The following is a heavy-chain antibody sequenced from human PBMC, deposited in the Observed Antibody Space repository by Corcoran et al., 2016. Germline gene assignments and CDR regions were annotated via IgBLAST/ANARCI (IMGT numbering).Heavy chain of an antibody. D-gene: IGHD3-16*01. J-gene: IGHJ5*02. CDR2: INQSGVT. Sequence: QVQLQQWGAGLLKPSETLSLTCDVYGGSFSGYLWTWIRQPPGKGLEWIGEINQSGVTNYNLSLKSRGTISADTSKNQFSLKLSSVTAADTAVYYVASWGGNPPVDAWGQGSLVTVSS. V-gene: IGHV4-34*02. CDR1: GGSFSGYL. CDR3: ASWGGNPPVDA.